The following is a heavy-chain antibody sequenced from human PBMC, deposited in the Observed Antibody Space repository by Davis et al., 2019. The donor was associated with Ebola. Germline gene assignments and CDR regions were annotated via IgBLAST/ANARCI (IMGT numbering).Heavy chain of an antibody. D-gene: IGHD5-12*01. J-gene: IGHJ6*02. V-gene: IGHV3-73*01. CDR3: ARKLVARSYYYYYGMDV. Sequence: PGGSLRLSCAASGFTFSGSAMHWVRQASGKGLEWVGRIRSKANSYATAYAASVKGRFTISRDDSKNTAYLQMNSLKTEDTAVYYCARKLVARSYYYYYGMDVWGQGTTVTVSS. CDR1: GFTFSGSA. CDR2: IRSKANSYAT.